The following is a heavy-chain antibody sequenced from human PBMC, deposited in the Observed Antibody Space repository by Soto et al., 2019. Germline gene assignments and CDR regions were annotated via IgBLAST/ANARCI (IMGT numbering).Heavy chain of an antibody. CDR3: ARDDATYCGGDCYRYFYYGMDV. CDR2: IIPMFPTA. D-gene: IGHD2-21*02. V-gene: IGHV1-69*13. Sequence: GASVKVSCKASGGTFSNHAISWVRQAPGQGLEWVGGIIPMFPTADYAQRSQGRVTITADDSTTTVYMELSGLRSEDTAMYYCARDDATYCGGDCYRYFYYGMDVWGQGTTVTVSS. J-gene: IGHJ6*02. CDR1: GGTFSNHA.